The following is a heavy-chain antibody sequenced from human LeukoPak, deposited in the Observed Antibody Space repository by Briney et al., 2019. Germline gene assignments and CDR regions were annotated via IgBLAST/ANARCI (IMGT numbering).Heavy chain of an antibody. CDR2: MNPNSGNT. CDR3: ARSYRGYSYGIFDY. D-gene: IGHD5-18*01. V-gene: IGHV1-8*01. J-gene: IGHJ4*02. Sequence: ASVKVSCKASGYTFTSYDINWVRQATGQGLEWMGWMNPNSGNTGYAQKFQGRVTMTRNTSISTAYMELSSLRSDDTAVYYCARSYRGYSYGIFDYWGQGTLVTVSS. CDR1: GYTFTSYD.